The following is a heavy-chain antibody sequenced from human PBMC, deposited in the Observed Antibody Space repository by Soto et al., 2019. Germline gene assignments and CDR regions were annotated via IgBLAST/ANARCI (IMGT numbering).Heavy chain of an antibody. CDR3: ARDNTMVRGVKRYYFDY. Sequence: GGSLRLSCAASGFTFSSYSMNWLRQAPGKGLEWVSYISSSSSTIYYADSVKGRFTISRDNAKNSLYLQMNSLRDEDTAVYYCARDNTMVRGVKRYYFDYWGQGTLVTVSS. V-gene: IGHV3-48*02. CDR1: GFTFSSYS. J-gene: IGHJ4*02. CDR2: ISSSSSTI. D-gene: IGHD3-10*01.